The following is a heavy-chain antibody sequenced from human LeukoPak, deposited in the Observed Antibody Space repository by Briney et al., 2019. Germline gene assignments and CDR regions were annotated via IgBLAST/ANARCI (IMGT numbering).Heavy chain of an antibody. CDR1: GFTFSNSA. V-gene: IGHV3-23*01. Sequence: GGSLRLSCAASGFTFSNSAMTWVRQAPGKGLEWVSLISFSGESTFYAESVKGRFTIARDNSKDSLYLQMNSLRAEDTARYYCAKDIQLATWGLGTMVTVSS. CDR3: AKDIQLAT. D-gene: IGHD5-24*01. J-gene: IGHJ3*01. CDR2: ISFSGEST.